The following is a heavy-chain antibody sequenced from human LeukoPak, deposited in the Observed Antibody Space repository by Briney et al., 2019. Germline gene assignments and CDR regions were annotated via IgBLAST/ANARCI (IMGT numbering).Heavy chain of an antibody. CDR2: ISAYNGNT. D-gene: IGHD2-21*02. Sequence: ASVKVSCKASGYTFTSYAMHWVRQAPGQRLEWMGWISAYNGNTNYAQKLQGRVTMTTDTSTSTAYMELRSLRSDDTAVYYCARDPPYCGGDCFHDYWGQGTLVTVSS. V-gene: IGHV1-18*01. J-gene: IGHJ4*02. CDR1: GYTFTSYA. CDR3: ARDPPYCGGDCFHDY.